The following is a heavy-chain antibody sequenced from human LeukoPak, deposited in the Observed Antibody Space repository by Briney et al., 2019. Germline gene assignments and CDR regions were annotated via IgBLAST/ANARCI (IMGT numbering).Heavy chain of an antibody. D-gene: IGHD3-9*01. CDR2: INPNRGGT. J-gene: IGHJ4*02. CDR1: GYTFTGYY. Sequence: ASVKVSCKASGYTFTGYYMHWVRQAPGQGLEWMGWINPNRGGTNYAQKFQGRGTITSDTSIGTAYMETSRLRSDDTAGYYSASDGARYDILTGYGFDYCGQGPLATVSS. V-gene: IGHV1-2*02. CDR3: ASDGARYDILTGYGFDY.